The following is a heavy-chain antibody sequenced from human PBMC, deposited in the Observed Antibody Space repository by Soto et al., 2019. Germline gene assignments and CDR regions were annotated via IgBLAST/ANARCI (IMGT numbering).Heavy chain of an antibody. Sequence: PVGSLRLSCAASVFTFSNAWMSWVRHSPGKGLEWVGRIKSKTDGGTTDYAAPVKGRFTISRDDSKNTLYLQMNSLKTEDTAVYYCTTEDVLLWFGHRNYYGMEVWGQGTTVTVSS. V-gene: IGHV3-15*01. J-gene: IGHJ6*02. D-gene: IGHD3-10*01. CDR1: VFTFSNAW. CDR2: IKSKTDGGTT. CDR3: TTEDVLLWFGHRNYYGMEV.